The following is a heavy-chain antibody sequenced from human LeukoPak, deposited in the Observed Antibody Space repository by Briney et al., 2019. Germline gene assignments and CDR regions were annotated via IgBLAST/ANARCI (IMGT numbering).Heavy chain of an antibody. CDR1: GGSFSGYY. J-gene: IGHJ3*02. CDR2: INHSGST. CDR3: ARGDRPREIPPLIRKKNAFDI. D-gene: IGHD2-8*01. Sequence: SSETLSLTCAVYGGSFSGYYWSWIRQPPGKGLEWIGEINHSGSTNYNPSLKSRVTISVDTSKNQFSLKLSSVTAADTAVYYCARGDRPREIPPLIRKKNAFDIWGQGTMVTVSS. V-gene: IGHV4-34*01.